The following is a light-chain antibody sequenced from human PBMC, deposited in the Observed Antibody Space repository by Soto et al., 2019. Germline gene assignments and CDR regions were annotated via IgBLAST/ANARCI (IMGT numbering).Light chain of an antibody. Sequence: QSVLTQPPSVSGAPGQRVTISCTGSSSNIGAGYDVHWYQQLPGTAPKLLIYGNSTRLSGVPDRFSGSKSATSASLAITGLQAEDEADYYCQSYDSSLSGYVVFGGGTKLTVL. CDR1: SSNIGAGYD. CDR2: GNS. J-gene: IGLJ2*01. V-gene: IGLV1-40*01. CDR3: QSYDSSLSGYVV.